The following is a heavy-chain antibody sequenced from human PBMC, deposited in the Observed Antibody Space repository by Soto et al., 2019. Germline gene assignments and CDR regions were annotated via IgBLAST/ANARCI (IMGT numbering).Heavy chain of an antibody. CDR1: GFTFSTYG. V-gene: IGHV3-30*18. D-gene: IGHD4-17*01. J-gene: IGHJ6*02. CDR3: AKDLQSYGDYDYYCYGMDV. Sequence: QVQLVDSGGGEVQPGRSLTISCAASGFTFSTYGMHWVRQTPGKGLEWVAVISYDGTNKFYADSVKGRFTISRDNFKNKQTLHMKSLRADDPAVYSCAKDLQSYGDYDYYCYGMDVWGLGTRVTVSS. CDR2: ISYDGTNK.